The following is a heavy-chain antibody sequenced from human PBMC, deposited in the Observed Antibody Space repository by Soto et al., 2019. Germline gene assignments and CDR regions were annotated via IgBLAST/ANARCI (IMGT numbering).Heavy chain of an antibody. J-gene: IGHJ5*02. CDR2: IYHGGST. V-gene: IGHV4-38-2*01. CDR1: GYSISSGYY. CDR3: ARVGPWVPYYYDSSPYTFENWFDP. Sequence: SETLSLTCAVSGYSISSGYYWCFLRQPPGKGLECIGSIYHGGSTYYNPSLNSRVTLSIDMTNNHVSLILNSVTAADTAVYYRARVGPWVPYYYDSSPYTFENWFDPWGQGTLVTVSS. D-gene: IGHD3-22*01.